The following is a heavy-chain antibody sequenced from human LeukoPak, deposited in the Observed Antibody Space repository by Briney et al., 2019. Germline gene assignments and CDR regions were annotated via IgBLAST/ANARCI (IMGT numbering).Heavy chain of an antibody. CDR1: GFTVSSNY. Sequence: GGSLRLSCAASGFTVSSNYMSWVRQAPGKGLEWVSVIYSGGSTYYADSVKGRFTISRDNSKNTLYLQMNSLRAEDTAVYYCAKDIIVAAAGPAYFDYWGQGTLVTVSS. CDR2: IYSGGST. V-gene: IGHV3-53*01. CDR3: AKDIIVAAAGPAYFDY. D-gene: IGHD6-13*01. J-gene: IGHJ4*02.